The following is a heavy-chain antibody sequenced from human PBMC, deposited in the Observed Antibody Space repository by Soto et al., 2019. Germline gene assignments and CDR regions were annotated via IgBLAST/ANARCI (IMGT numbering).Heavy chain of an antibody. J-gene: IGHJ6*02. D-gene: IGHD2-8*01. CDR1: GYSFTDYH. CDR2: INPKSGGT. CDR3: ARGDSTDWSNGVCSFVYIHALDV. Sequence: ASVKVSCKASGYSFTDYHIHWVRQAPGQGLEWLGRINPKSGGTSTAQKFQGWVTMTTDTSISTASMELTRLTSDDTAIYYCARGDSTDWSNGVCSFVYIHALDVWG. V-gene: IGHV1-2*04.